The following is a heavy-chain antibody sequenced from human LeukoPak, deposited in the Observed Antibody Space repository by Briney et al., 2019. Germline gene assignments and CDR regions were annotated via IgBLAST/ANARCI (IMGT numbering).Heavy chain of an antibody. CDR1: GFTFSSYS. D-gene: IGHD6-25*01. J-gene: IGHJ4*02. CDR2: ISSSSSYI. CDR3: ARDFAATPYYFDY. V-gene: IGHV3-21*01. Sequence: KPGGSLRLSCAASGFTFSSYSMNWVRQAPGKGLEWVSSISSSSSYIYYADSVKGRFTISRGNAKNSLYLQLSSLRAEDTAVYYCARDFAATPYYFDYWGQGTLVTVSA.